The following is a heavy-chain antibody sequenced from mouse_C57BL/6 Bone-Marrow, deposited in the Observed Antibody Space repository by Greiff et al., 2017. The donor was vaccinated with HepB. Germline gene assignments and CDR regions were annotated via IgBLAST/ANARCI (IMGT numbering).Heavy chain of an antibody. V-gene: IGHV14-1*01. CDR3: TTLHYYGSSYWYFDV. CDR2: IDPEDGDT. Sequence: EVQLQQSGAELVRPGASVKLSCTASGFNIKDYYMHWVKQRPEQGLEWIGRIDPEDGDTEYAPKFQGKATMTADTSSNTAYLQLSSLTSEDTAVYYCTTLHYYGSSYWYFDVWGTGTTVTVSS. D-gene: IGHD1-1*01. J-gene: IGHJ1*03. CDR1: GFNIKDYY.